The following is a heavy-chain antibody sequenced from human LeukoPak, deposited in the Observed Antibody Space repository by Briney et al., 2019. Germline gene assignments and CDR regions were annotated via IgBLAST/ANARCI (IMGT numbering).Heavy chain of an antibody. J-gene: IGHJ4*02. D-gene: IGHD3-22*01. CDR2: IYHSEST. CDR1: GYSISSGYY. Sequence: PSETLSLTCIVSGYSISSGYYWGWIRQPPGKGLEWIGSIYHSESTYYNPSLKSRVIISVDTSKNQFSLELSSVTAADTAVYYCARVAVVITMTRFDYWGQGTLVTVSS. V-gene: IGHV4-38-2*02. CDR3: ARVAVVITMTRFDY.